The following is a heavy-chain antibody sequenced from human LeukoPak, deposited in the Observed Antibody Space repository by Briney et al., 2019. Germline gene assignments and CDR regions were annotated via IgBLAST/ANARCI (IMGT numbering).Heavy chain of an antibody. CDR1: GFTFSSYW. CDR3: TRDTGCSGGACYSFYEY. Sequence: GGSLRLSCAASGFTFSSYWMTWVRQAPGQGLEWVANIKEDGSAKYHVDSVKGRFTISRDNAKNSLYLQMNSLRVEDTAVYYCTRDTGCSGGACYSFYEYWGQGTLVTVSS. J-gene: IGHJ4*02. D-gene: IGHD2-21*01. V-gene: IGHV3-7*01. CDR2: IKEDGSAK.